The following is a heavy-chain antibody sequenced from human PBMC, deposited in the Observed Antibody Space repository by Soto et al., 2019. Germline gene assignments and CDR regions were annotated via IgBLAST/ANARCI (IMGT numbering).Heavy chain of an antibody. D-gene: IGHD3-10*01. V-gene: IGHV4-39*01. Sequence: QLQLQESGPGLVKPSETLSLTCTVSGGSISSSSYYWGWIRQPPGKGLEWIGNIYYSGSTYYNPSLKSRVTISVDTSKNQFSLKLSSVNAADTAVYYCARQGSDGVHGGIRLHPWGQGTLVTVSS. CDR3: ARQGSDGVHGGIRLHP. CDR2: IYYSGST. CDR1: GGSISSSSYY. J-gene: IGHJ5*02.